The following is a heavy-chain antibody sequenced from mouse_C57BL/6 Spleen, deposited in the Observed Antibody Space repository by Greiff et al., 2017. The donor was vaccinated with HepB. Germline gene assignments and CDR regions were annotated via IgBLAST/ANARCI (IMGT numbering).Heavy chain of an antibody. CDR1: GYTFTDYY. D-gene: IGHD2-5*01. Sequence: QVQLQQSGAELVRPGASVKLSCKASGYTFTDYYINWVKQRPGQGLEWIARIYPGSGNTYYNEKFKGKATLTAEKSSSTAYMQLSSLTSEDSAVYFCARYSNYGYFDYWGQGTTLTVSS. CDR3: ARYSNYGYFDY. CDR2: IYPGSGNT. J-gene: IGHJ2*01. V-gene: IGHV1-76*01.